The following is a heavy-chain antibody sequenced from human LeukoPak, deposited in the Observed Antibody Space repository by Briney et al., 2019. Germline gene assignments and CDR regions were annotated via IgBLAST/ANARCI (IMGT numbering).Heavy chain of an antibody. CDR1: GGSISSYY. Sequence: SETLSLTCTVPGGSISSYYWSWIRQPPGKGLEWIGCIYSSGSTNYNPSLKSRVTISVAASKNQFSLKLSSVTAADTAVYYCARQHHGYSGSYYSNWFDPWGQGTLVTVSS. V-gene: IGHV4-59*08. D-gene: IGHD1-26*01. CDR3: ARQHHGYSGSYYSNWFDP. CDR2: IYSSGST. J-gene: IGHJ5*02.